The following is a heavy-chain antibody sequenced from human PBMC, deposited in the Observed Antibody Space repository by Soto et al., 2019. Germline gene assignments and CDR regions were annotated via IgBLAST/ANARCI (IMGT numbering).Heavy chain of an antibody. CDR1: GGSFSGYY. J-gene: IGHJ5*02. CDR3: ARVKAAGWFDP. D-gene: IGHD6-13*01. Sequence: QVQLQQWGAGLLKPSETLSLTCDVSGGSFSGYYWTWIRQPPGKGLEWIGEINHSGSTLYNPSLKSRVTISVDTSNNQFSLRLTSVTAADTAVYYCARVKAAGWFDPWGQGTLVTVSS. V-gene: IGHV4-34*01. CDR2: INHSGST.